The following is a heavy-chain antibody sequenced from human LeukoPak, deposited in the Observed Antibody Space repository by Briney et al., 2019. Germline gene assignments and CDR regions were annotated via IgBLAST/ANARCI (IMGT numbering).Heavy chain of an antibody. CDR2: IWYDGSNK. CDR3: AKGNSYGFTKTAGEFDY. Sequence: GGSLRLSCAASGFTFSSYGMHWVRQAPGKGLEWVAVIWYDGSNKYYADSVKGRFTISRDNSKNTLYLQMNSLRAEDTAVYYCAKGNSYGFTKTAGEFDYWGQGTLVTVSS. D-gene: IGHD5-18*01. J-gene: IGHJ4*02. V-gene: IGHV3-33*06. CDR1: GFTFSSYG.